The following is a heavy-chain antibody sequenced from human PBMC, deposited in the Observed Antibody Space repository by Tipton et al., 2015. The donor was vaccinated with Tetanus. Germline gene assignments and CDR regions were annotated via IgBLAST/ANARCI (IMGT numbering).Heavy chain of an antibody. CDR1: GGSISSGGYY. J-gene: IGHJ4*02. V-gene: IGHV4-31*03. D-gene: IGHD1-26*01. Sequence: LRLSCTVSGGSISSGGYYWSWIRQHPGKGLEWIGDIYYSGSTYYNPSLKSRVTISVDTSKNQFSLKLNSGTAADTAGYYCARDQARGARGWNYFDYWGQGTLVTVSS. CDR3: ARDQARGARGWNYFDY. CDR2: IYYSGST.